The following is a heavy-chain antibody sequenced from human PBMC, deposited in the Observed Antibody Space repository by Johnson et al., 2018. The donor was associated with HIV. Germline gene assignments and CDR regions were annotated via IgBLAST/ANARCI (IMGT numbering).Heavy chain of an antibody. V-gene: IGHV3-30*14. CDR1: GFTFADYA. Sequence: QVQLVESGGGLVQPGRSLRLSCRTSGFTFADYAVNWVRQAPGKGLEWVAVISYDGSNKYYADSVKGRFTISRDNSKNTLYLQMGSLRAEDMAVYYCARALGYCRGGSCPLDAFDIWGQGTMVTVSS. J-gene: IGHJ3*02. CDR2: ISYDGSNK. D-gene: IGHD2-15*01. CDR3: ARALGYCRGGSCPLDAFDI.